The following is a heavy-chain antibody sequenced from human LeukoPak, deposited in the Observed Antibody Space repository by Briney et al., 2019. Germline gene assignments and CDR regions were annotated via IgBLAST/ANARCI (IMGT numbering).Heavy chain of an antibody. CDR2: ISSSSSYI. CDR3: ARGGDSSGYYY. D-gene: IGHD3-22*01. CDR1: GFTFGSYS. Sequence: GGSLRLSCAASGFTFGSYSMNWVRQAPGKGLEWVSSISSSSSYIYYADSVKGRFTISRDNAKNSLYLQMNSLRAEDTAVYYCARGGDSSGYYYWGQGTLVTVSS. V-gene: IGHV3-21*01. J-gene: IGHJ4*02.